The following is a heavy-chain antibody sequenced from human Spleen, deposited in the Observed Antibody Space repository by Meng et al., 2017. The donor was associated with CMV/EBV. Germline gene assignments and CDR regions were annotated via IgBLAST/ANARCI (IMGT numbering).Heavy chain of an antibody. CDR2: TYYRSKWYT. V-gene: IGHV6-1*01. CDR3: ARGGDSGTNWYHKEGRYGH. J-gene: IGHJ4*02. D-gene: IGHD1-1*01. Sequence: SETLSITCALSGDSVSTNSAVWGWIRQSPSRGLEWLGWTYYRSKWYTDYAVSVKSRITINADTSNNEISLQLNSVTPEDTAVYYCARGGDSGTNWYHKEGRYGHWGQGILVTVSS. CDR1: GDSVSTNSAV.